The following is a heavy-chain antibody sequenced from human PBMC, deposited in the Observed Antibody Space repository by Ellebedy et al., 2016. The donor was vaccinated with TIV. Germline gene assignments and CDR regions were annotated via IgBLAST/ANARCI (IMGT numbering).Heavy chain of an antibody. Sequence: GGSLRLSXAASGFTFSSHWVHWVRQPPGKGLVWVSRIKSDGTTTYADSVKGRFTISRDNAKNTVYLQMNSLRVEDTAVYYCAVMTVGWGQGTLVTVYS. J-gene: IGHJ4*02. CDR2: IKSDGTT. D-gene: IGHD3-22*01. CDR1: GFTFSSHW. CDR3: AVMTVG. V-gene: IGHV3-74*01.